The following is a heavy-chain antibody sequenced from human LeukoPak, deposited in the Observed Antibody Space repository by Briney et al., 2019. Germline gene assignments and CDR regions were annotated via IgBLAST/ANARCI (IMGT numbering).Heavy chain of an antibody. CDR3: ASVDYGDY. Sequence: ASVKVSCKASGYILTTYAMHWVRQAPGQRLEWMGWINTGNGNTKYSQKFQGRVTFTRDTSASTTYMELTRLRSEDTAVYYCASVDYGDYWGQGTLVTVSS. CDR1: GYILTTYA. CDR2: INTGNGNT. V-gene: IGHV1-3*04. J-gene: IGHJ4*02.